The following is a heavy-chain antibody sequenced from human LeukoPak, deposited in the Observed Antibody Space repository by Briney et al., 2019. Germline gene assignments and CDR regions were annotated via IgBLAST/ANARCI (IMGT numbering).Heavy chain of an antibody. CDR1: GFTLSTYE. D-gene: IGHD2-8*01. CDR2: ISSSGSTI. CDR3: ANGYCTNGVCYPYYYYYMDV. Sequence: GGSLRLSCAASGFTLSTYEMNWARQAPGKGLEWVSYISSSGSTIYYADSVKGRFTISRDNSKNTLYLQMNSLRAEDMAVYYCANGYCTNGVCYPYYYYYMDVWGKGTTVTVSS. J-gene: IGHJ6*03. V-gene: IGHV3-48*03.